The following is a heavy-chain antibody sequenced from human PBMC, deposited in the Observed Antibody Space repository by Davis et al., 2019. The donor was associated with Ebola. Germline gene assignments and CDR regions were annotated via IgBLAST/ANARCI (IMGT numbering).Heavy chain of an antibody. Sequence: SETLSLTCTVSGGSISSYYWSWIRQPPGKGLEWIGYIYYSGSTNYNPSLKSRVTISVDTSKNQFSLKLSSVTAADTAVYFCASSGISHFFYYGLDVWGQGTTVTVSS. V-gene: IGHV4-59*01. CDR1: GGSISSYY. CDR2: IYYSGST. D-gene: IGHD3-3*02. CDR3: ASSGISHFFYYGLDV. J-gene: IGHJ6*02.